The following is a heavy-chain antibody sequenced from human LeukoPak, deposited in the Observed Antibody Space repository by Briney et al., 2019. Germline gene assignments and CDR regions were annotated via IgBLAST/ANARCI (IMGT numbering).Heavy chain of an antibody. CDR2: ISGSDGST. D-gene: IGHD6-13*01. CDR1: GFTFSSYA. J-gene: IGHJ4*02. Sequence: GGSLRLSCTASGFTFSSYAMSWVRQAPGKGLEWVSAISGSDGSTYYADSVKGRFTISRDNSKNTLYLQMNSLRAEDTAVYYCAKGFPRGSGWYYFDYWGQGTLVTVSS. CDR3: AKGFPRGSGWYYFDY. V-gene: IGHV3-23*01.